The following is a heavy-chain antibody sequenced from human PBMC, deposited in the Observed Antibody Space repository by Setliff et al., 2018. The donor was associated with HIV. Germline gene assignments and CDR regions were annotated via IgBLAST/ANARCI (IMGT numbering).Heavy chain of an antibody. CDR2: ISYGGIT. J-gene: IGHJ6*03. D-gene: IGHD2-15*01. CDR3: ARNTGRWPSMDV. V-gene: IGHV4-39*07. Sequence: SETLSLTCTVSGGSISSSHDFWNWIRQPPGKGLEWIGAISYGGITYYNPSLTSRVTISVDTSKNQFSLKVTSVTAADTAVYYCARNTGRWPSMDVWGKGTTVTVSS. CDR1: GGSISSSHDF.